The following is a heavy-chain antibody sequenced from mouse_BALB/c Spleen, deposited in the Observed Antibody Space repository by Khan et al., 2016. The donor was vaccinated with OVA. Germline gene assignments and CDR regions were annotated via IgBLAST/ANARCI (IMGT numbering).Heavy chain of an antibody. CDR2: IYPGSDNA. Sequence: VQLQESGPELVKPGASVKMSCKASGYTFTYYVITWVKQRTGQGLEWIGEIYPGSDNAYYNERLKGKATLTADKSSNTTHMQLSSLTSEDSAVYFCARGDGYYVYFDCWGQGTTLAVSS. V-gene: IGHV1-81*01. J-gene: IGHJ2*01. CDR1: GYTFTYYV. CDR3: ARGDGYYVYFDC. D-gene: IGHD2-3*01.